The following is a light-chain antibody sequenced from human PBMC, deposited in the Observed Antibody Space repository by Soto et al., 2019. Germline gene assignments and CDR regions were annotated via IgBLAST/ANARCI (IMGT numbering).Light chain of an antibody. Sequence: QSVLTQPPSVSAAPGQKVTISCSGSSSNIGNNYVSWYQQLPGTAPKLLIYENNKRPSGIPDRFSGSKSGTSATLGITGLQTGDEADYYCGTWDSSLWVVFGGGTKVTVL. V-gene: IGLV1-51*02. CDR2: ENN. J-gene: IGLJ2*01. CDR3: GTWDSSLWVV. CDR1: SSNIGNNY.